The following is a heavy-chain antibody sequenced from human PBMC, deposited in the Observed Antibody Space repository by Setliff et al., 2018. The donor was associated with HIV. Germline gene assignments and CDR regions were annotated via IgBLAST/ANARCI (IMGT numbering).Heavy chain of an antibody. CDR2: IIPALGTA. CDR1: GGTFSSYV. CDR3: AKDAGYSGTAWGT. V-gene: IGHV1-69*13. Sequence: SVKVSCKASGGTFSSYVVSWVRQAPGQGLEWMGGIIPALGTANYAQKFQGRVTMTADESTSTVYMELSSLRSEDTAIYYCAKDAGYSGTAWGTWGQGTLVTVSS. J-gene: IGHJ5*02. D-gene: IGHD5-12*01.